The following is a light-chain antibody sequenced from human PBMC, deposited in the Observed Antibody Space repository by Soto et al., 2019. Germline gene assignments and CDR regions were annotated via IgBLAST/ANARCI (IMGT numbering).Light chain of an antibody. CDR2: SDN. J-gene: IGLJ3*02. CDR3: ATWDDSLKGVV. CDR1: RSNIGSNY. Sequence: QPVLTQPPSASGTPGQRVTISCSGSRSNIGSNYVYWYQQLPGTAPKLLISSDNQWPSGVPDRFSGSKSGTSASLAIGGLRSDDEADYYCATWDDSLKGVVFGGGTKLTVL. V-gene: IGLV1-47*02.